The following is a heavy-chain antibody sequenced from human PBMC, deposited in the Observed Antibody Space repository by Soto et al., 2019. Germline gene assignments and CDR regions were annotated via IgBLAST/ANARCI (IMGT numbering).Heavy chain of an antibody. D-gene: IGHD3-9*01. Sequence: SETLSLTCTVSGVSISTSRNYWVWIRQPPGKGLEYIGTIYYSGTTYYNPSLKSRVTISIDTSKNQFSLKLSSVTAADTAVYYCARRRYDVLTAYSHAPIDYGGQGALVTVSS. V-gene: IGHV4-39*01. CDR1: GVSISTSRNY. J-gene: IGHJ4*02. CDR3: ARRRYDVLTAYSHAPIDY. CDR2: IYYSGTT.